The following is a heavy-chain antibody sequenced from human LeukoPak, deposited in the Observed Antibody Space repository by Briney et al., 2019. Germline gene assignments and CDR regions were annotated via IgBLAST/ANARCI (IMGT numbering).Heavy chain of an antibody. D-gene: IGHD2-2*01. V-gene: IGHV1-18*01. CDR1: GYTFTSYG. CDR2: ISAYNGNT. CDR3: ARGYCSSTSCYVYLSDY. J-gene: IGHJ4*02. Sequence: ASVKVSCKASGYTFTSYGISWVRQAPGQGLEWMGWISAYNGNTNYAQKLQGRVTMTTDTSTSTAYMELRSLGSDDTAVYYCARGYCSSTSCYVYLSDYWGQGTLVTVSS.